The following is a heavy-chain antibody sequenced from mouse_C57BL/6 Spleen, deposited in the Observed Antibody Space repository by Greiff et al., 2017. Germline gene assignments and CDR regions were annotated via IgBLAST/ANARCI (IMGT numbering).Heavy chain of an antibody. CDR1: GYTFTDYY. Sequence: EVQLQQSGPELVKPGASVKISCKASGYTFTDYYMNWVKQSHGKSLEWIGDINPNNGGTSYNQKFKGKATLTVDKSSSTAYMELRSLTSEDSAVYYCARCDGYYLFDYWGQGTTLTVSS. J-gene: IGHJ2*01. CDR3: ARCDGYYLFDY. V-gene: IGHV1-26*01. D-gene: IGHD2-3*01. CDR2: INPNNGGT.